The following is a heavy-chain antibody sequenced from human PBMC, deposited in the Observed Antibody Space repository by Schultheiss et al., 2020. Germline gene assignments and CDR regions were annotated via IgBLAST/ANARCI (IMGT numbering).Heavy chain of an antibody. V-gene: IGHV3-33*01. CDR3: ARARITGRDNAFDI. J-gene: IGHJ3*02. D-gene: IGHD1-20*01. CDR2: IWYDGSNK. Sequence: GGSLRLSCAASGFTFSSYGMHWVRQAPGKGLEWVAVIWYDGSNKYYADSVKGRFTISRDNSKNTLYLQMNSLRAEDTAVYYCARARITGRDNAFDIWGQGTMVTVSS. CDR1: GFTFSSYG.